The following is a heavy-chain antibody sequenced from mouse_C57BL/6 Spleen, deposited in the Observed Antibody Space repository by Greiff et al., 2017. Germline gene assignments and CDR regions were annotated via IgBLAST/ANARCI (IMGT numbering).Heavy chain of an antibody. D-gene: IGHD2-5*01. CDR1: GYTFTGYW. CDR3: ARLGRAYYSKPFYAMDY. V-gene: IGHV1-9*01. Sequence: VKVVESGAELMKPGASVKLSCKATGYTFTGYWIEWVKQRPGHGLEWIGEILPGSGSTNYNEKFKGKATFTADTSSNTAYMQLSSLTTEDSAIYYCARLGRAYYSKPFYAMDYWGQGTSVTVSS. J-gene: IGHJ4*01. CDR2: ILPGSGST.